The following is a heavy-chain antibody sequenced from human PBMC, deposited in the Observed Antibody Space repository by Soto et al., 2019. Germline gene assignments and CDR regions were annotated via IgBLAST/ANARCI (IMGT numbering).Heavy chain of an antibody. V-gene: IGHV3-7*04. CDR3: ARATGADKEDY. CDR1: GFTFSSYW. CDR2: IKEDGSER. Sequence: EVQLVESGGGLVQPGGSLRLSCAASGFTFSSYWMSWVRQAPGKGLEWVANIKEDGSERYYLDSVKGRFTISRDNAKNSLYLQMDSLGAEDTAVYYCARATGADKEDYWGQGTLVTVSS. D-gene: IGHD3-10*01. J-gene: IGHJ4*02.